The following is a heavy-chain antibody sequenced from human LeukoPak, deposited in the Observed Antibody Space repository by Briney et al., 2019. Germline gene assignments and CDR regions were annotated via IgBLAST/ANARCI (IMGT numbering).Heavy chain of an antibody. Sequence: SETLSLTCTVSGGSLSSYYWSWIRQPAGQGLEWIGRIYTSGSTNYIPSLESRVTMSVDTSKNQFSLKLSSVTAADTAVYYCARDPPYYYGSGSYKRGSYYMDVWGKGTTVTVSS. D-gene: IGHD3-10*01. V-gene: IGHV4-4*07. CDR2: IYTSGST. CDR3: ARDPPYYYGSGSYKRGSYYMDV. CDR1: GGSLSSYY. J-gene: IGHJ6*03.